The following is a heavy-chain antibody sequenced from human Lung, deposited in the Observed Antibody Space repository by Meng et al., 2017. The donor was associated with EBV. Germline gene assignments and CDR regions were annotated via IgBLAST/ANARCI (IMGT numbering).Heavy chain of an antibody. Sequence: QVQLVQSGAVVKKPGSSLKVSCKASGGTFSSYTISWVRQAPGQGLEWMGRIIPILGIANYAQKFQGRVTITADKSTSTAYMELSSLRSEDTAVYYCARDEGGWLTAPDYWGQGTLVTVSS. D-gene: IGHD5-24*01. CDR2: IIPILGIA. CDR3: ARDEGGWLTAPDY. CDR1: GGTFSSYT. V-gene: IGHV1-69*08. J-gene: IGHJ4*02.